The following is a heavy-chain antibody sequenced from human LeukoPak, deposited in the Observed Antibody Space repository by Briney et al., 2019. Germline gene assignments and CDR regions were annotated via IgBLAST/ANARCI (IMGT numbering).Heavy chain of an antibody. CDR3: ARRLRGYSSSSRYYYYYMDV. CDR1: GFTFSSYW. V-gene: IGHV3-7*01. J-gene: IGHJ6*03. D-gene: IGHD6-6*01. Sequence: PGGSLRLSCAASGFTFSSYWMSWVRQAPGKGLEWVANIKQDGSEKYYVDSVKGRFTISRDNAKNSLYLQMNSLRAEDTAVYYCARRLRGYSSSSRYYYYYMDVWGKGTTVTVSS. CDR2: IKQDGSEK.